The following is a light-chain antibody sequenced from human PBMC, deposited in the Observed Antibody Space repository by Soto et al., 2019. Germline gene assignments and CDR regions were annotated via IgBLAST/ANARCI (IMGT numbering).Light chain of an antibody. V-gene: IGKV4-1*01. Sequence: DIVMTQSPDSLAVSLGERATINCKSSQSVLYSSNNQNYLAWYQQKPGQPHKLLIYWASTREFGVPDRFSASGSGTDFTLTISSLQSEDFAVYYGQQYKEWPPFTFGQGTRLEIK. CDR2: WAS. J-gene: IGKJ5*01. CDR3: QQYKEWPPFT. CDR1: QSVLYSSNNQNY.